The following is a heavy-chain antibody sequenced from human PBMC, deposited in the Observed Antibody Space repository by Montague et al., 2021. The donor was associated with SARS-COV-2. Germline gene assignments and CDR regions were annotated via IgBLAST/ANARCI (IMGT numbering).Heavy chain of an antibody. V-gene: IGHV4-34*01. Sequence: SETLSLTCAVYGGSFSGYHWSWIRQPPGKGLEWIGEINHSGSTNYNPSLKSRVTISEDTSKNQFSLKLSSVTAADTAVYYCARGGRQWLVIDPRYYFDYWGQGTLVTVSS. CDR1: GGSFSGYH. J-gene: IGHJ4*01. D-gene: IGHD6-19*01. CDR3: ARGGRQWLVIDPRYYFDY. CDR2: INHSGST.